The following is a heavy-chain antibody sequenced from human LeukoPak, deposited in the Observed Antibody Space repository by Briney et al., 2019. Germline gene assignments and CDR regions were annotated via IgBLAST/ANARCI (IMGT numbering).Heavy chain of an antibody. Sequence: KPSETLSLTCTVSGDSIRSYYWNWIRQPAGKGLEWNGRIQASGSTNDNPSLKSRIIMSIDTSKNQFSLKLTSVTAADTAVYYCAKEDLITGGKNWFDLWGQGTLVTVSS. CDR3: AKEDLITGGKNWFDL. J-gene: IGHJ5*02. V-gene: IGHV4-4*07. CDR1: GDSIRSYY. CDR2: IQASGST. D-gene: IGHD3-16*01.